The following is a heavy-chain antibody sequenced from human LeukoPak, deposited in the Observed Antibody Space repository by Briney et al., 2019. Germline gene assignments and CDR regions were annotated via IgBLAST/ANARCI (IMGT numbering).Heavy chain of an antibody. CDR1: VFTFVDYA. CDR2: ISWMGGRI. D-gene: IGHD3-22*01. V-gene: IGHV3-9*01. J-gene: IGHJ4*02. CDR3: AKDVEYWTGDSGGWGEGYFDY. Sequence: PGGSLRLSCAACVFTFVDYARHGVRQAPGKGRGGVSGISWMGGRIGNADSVRGGFTLSRDNAKNSLYLQMNSLRAEDTALYYCAKDVEYWTGDSGGWGEGYFDYWGQGTLVTVSS.